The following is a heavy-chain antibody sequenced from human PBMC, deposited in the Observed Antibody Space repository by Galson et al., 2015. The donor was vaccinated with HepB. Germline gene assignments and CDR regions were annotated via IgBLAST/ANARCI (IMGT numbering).Heavy chain of an antibody. V-gene: IGHV4-39*01. CDR3: ARLRTMVRGIGDY. D-gene: IGHD3-10*01. Sequence: ETLSLTCTVSGGSISSSSYYWGWIRQPPGKGLEWIGSIYYSGSTYYNPSLKSRVTISVDTSKNQFSLKLSSVTAADTAVYYCARLRTMVRGIGDYWGQGTLVTVSS. J-gene: IGHJ4*02. CDR1: GGSISSSSYY. CDR2: IYYSGST.